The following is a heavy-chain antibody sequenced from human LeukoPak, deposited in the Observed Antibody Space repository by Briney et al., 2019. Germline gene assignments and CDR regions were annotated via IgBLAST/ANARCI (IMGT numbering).Heavy chain of an antibody. CDR1: GGSISSNY. CDR2: VSSSGST. V-gene: IGHV4-59*01. D-gene: IGHD4-17*01. Sequence: PSETLSLTCTVSGGSISSNYWSWIWQPPRKGLEWIGYVSSSGSTEYDPSLESRVTISLDTSKNQVSLNLNPVTAADTAIYFCARGHYDLAPWGQGILVTVSS. J-gene: IGHJ5*02. CDR3: ARGHYDLAP.